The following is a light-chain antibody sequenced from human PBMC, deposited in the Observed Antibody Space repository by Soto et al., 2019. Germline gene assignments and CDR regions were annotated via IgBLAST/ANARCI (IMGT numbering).Light chain of an antibody. V-gene: IGKV1-5*01. Sequence: DIQMTQSPSTLSASVGDRVTITCRASQSITSWLAWYQQKPGKAPKLLIYDVSSLESGVPSRFSGSGSGTDFTLTISSLEPEDFAVYYCQQRSNWRITFGQGTRLEIK. CDR1: QSITSW. CDR2: DVS. CDR3: QQRSNWRIT. J-gene: IGKJ5*01.